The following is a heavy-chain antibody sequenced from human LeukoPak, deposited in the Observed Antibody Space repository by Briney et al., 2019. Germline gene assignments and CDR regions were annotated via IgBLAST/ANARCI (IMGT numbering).Heavy chain of an antibody. J-gene: IGHJ5*02. CDR3: ASCVYYDSSEIGGNWFDP. Sequence: PGGSLRLSCAASGFTFSVAAMTWVRQAPGKGLEWVSLIGASGESTYYADSVKGRFTISRDNSKNTLSLQMNSLRAEDTAVYYCASCVYYDSSEIGGNWFDPWGQGTLVTVSS. D-gene: IGHD3-22*01. CDR2: IGASGEST. V-gene: IGHV3-23*01. CDR1: GFTFSVAA.